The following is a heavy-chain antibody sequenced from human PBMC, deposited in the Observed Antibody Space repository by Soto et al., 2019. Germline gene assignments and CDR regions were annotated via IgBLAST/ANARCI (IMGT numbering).Heavy chain of an antibody. CDR2: ISGRGGST. Sequence: GGSLRLSCAASGFTFSSYAMSWVRQAPGKGLEWVSAISGRGGSTYYADSVKGRFTISRDNSKNTLYLQMNSLRAEDTAVYYCAKALTGVAVAGTGYWGQGTMVTVSS. CDR1: GFTFSSYA. CDR3: AKALTGVAVAGTGY. D-gene: IGHD6-19*01. J-gene: IGHJ4*02. V-gene: IGHV3-23*01.